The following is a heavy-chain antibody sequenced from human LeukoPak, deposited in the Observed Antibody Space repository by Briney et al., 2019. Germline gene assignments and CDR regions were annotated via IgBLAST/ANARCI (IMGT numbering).Heavy chain of an antibody. J-gene: IGHJ3*02. CDR3: ATPRLLWFGELLGSDAFDI. Sequence: ASVKVSCKASGYTFTSYAMNWVRQAPGQGLEWMGWINTNTGNTTYAQGFTGRFVFSLDTSVSTAYLHISSLRAEDTAVYYCATPRLLWFGELLGSDAFDIWGQGTMVTVSS. CDR1: GYTFTSYA. V-gene: IGHV7-4-1*02. D-gene: IGHD3-10*01. CDR2: INTNTGNT.